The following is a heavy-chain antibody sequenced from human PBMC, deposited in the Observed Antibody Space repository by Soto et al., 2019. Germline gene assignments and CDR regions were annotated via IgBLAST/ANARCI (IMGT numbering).Heavy chain of an antibody. V-gene: IGHV3-23*01. CDR3: AKEVSVRATVTGGEFDY. D-gene: IGHD4-4*01. CDR1: GFTFSSYA. CDR2: ISGSGGST. Sequence: GGSLRLSCAASGFTFSSYAMSWVRQAPGKGLEWVSAISGSGGSTYYADSVKGRFTISRDNSKNTLYLQMNSLRAEDTAVYYCAKEVSVRATVTGGEFDYWGQGTLVTVSS. J-gene: IGHJ4*02.